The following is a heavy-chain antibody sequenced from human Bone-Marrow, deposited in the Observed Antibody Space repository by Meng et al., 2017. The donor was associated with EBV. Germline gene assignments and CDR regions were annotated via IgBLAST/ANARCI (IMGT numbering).Heavy chain of an antibody. CDR3: ARDLRETSGTFPFDY. CDR1: GGSISSSNW. J-gene: IGHJ4*02. D-gene: IGHD1-26*01. Sequence: GQLQESGPGLVKPSGTLSLTFVVSGGSISSSNWWSWVRQPPGKGLEWIGEIYHSGRTNYNPSLKSRVTISVDKSKNQLSLKLSSVTAADTAVYYCARDLRETSGTFPFDYWGQGTLVTVSS. CDR2: IYHSGRT. V-gene: IGHV4-4*02.